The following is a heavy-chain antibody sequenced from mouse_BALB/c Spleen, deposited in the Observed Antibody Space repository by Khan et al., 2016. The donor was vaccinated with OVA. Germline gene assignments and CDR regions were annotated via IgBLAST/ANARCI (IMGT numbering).Heavy chain of an antibody. CDR1: GYSITSEYA. CDR2: INYSGNT. V-gene: IGHV3-2*02. Sequence: EVKLEESGPGLVKPSQSLSLTCTVTGYSITSEYAWNWIRQFPGNKLEWMGYINYSGNTRFNPSLKSRTSITRDTSKNQFFLQLNSVNTEDTATYYCARKDYNDYDPFPYWGQGTLVTVSA. CDR3: ARKDYNDYDPFPY. D-gene: IGHD2-4*01. J-gene: IGHJ3*01.